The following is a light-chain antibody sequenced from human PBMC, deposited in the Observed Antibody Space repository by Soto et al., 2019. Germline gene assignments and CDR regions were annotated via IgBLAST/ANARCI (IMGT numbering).Light chain of an antibody. Sequence: EIVLTQSPGTLSLSPRERATLSCRASESVSNYLAWYQQKPGQAPRLLIYGASTRATDIPARFTGSGSGTEFTLTIGSLQSEDFAVYYCQQYNSWPVTFGQGTKVDIK. J-gene: IGKJ1*01. CDR1: ESVSNY. V-gene: IGKV3-15*01. CDR2: GAS. CDR3: QQYNSWPVT.